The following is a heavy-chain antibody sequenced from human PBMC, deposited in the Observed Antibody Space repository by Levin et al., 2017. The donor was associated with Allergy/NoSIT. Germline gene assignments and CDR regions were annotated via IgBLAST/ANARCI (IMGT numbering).Heavy chain of an antibody. CDR1: GYTFTSYG. CDR2: ISAYNGNT. J-gene: IGHJ4*02. CDR3: ARDRTYGGNSVASY. D-gene: IGHD4-23*01. V-gene: IGHV1-18*01. Sequence: GESLKISCKASGYTFTSYGISWVRQAPGQGLEWMGWISAYNGNTNYAQKLQGRVTMTTDTSTSTAYMELRSLRSDDTAVYYCARDRTYGGNSVASYWGQGTLVTVSS.